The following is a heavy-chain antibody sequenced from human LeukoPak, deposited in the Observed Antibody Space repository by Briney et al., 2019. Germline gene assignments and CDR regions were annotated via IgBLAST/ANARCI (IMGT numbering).Heavy chain of an antibody. D-gene: IGHD3-16*01. J-gene: IGHJ1*01. Sequence: GGSLRLSCAASEFTFSSYGMHWVRQAPGKGLEWVAVIWYDGSNKYYADSVKGRFTISRDNSKNTVYLQMNSLRVEDTAVYYCARDQRPGWGEYFRHWGQGTLVTVSS. CDR3: ARDQRPGWGEYFRH. V-gene: IGHV3-33*01. CDR1: EFTFSSYG. CDR2: IWYDGSNK.